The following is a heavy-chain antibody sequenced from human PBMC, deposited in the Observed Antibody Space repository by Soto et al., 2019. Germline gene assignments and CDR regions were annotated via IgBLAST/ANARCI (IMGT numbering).Heavy chain of an antibody. CDR3: TVAYCSGGSCSESY. D-gene: IGHD2-15*01. V-gene: IGHV3-15*07. CDR1: GFTFSNAW. Sequence: EVQLVESGGGLVKPGGSLRLSCAASGFTFSNAWMNWVRQAPGKGLEWVGRIKSKTDGGTTDYAAPVKGRFTISRDDSNNTLYLQMNSLKTEDTAVYFCTVAYCSGGSCSESYWGQGTLVTVSS. CDR2: IKSKTDGGTT. J-gene: IGHJ4*02.